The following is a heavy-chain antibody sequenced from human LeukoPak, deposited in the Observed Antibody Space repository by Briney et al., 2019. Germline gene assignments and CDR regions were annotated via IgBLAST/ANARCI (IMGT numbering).Heavy chain of an antibody. V-gene: IGHV3-48*01. D-gene: IGHD1-26*01. CDR2: INSRSSTI. Sequence: GGSLRLSCVGSGFTFGWYWMSWVRQAPGKGLEWVSYINSRSSTIYYADSVRSRFTISRDNAKNSLYLQMNSLKAEDTAIYYCAREVGTPQAFDIWGQGTMVTVSS. CDR1: GFTFGWYW. CDR3: AREVGTPQAFDI. J-gene: IGHJ3*02.